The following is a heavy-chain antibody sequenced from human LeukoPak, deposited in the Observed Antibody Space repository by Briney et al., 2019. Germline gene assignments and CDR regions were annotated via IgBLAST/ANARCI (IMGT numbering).Heavy chain of an antibody. D-gene: IGHD4-17*01. CDR3: APMANYGDYVRFDY. CDR1: GGTFSSYA. Sequence: SAKVSCKASGGTFSSYAISWVRQAPGQGLEWMGRIIPILGIANYAQKFQGRVTITADKSTSTAYMELSSLRSEDTAVYYCAPMANYGDYVRFDYWGQGTLVTVSS. V-gene: IGHV1-69*04. CDR2: IIPILGIA. J-gene: IGHJ4*02.